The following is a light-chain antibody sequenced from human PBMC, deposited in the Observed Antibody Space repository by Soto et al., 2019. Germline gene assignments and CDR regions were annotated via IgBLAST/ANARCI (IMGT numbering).Light chain of an antibody. CDR1: SSNIGSNT. CDR3: AAWDDSLNVPYV. Sequence: QSVLTQPPSASGTPGQRVTISCSGGSSNIGSNTEIWYRHLPGTAPNLLIYSNNQRPSGVPDRFSGSKSGTSASLAISGLQSEDEADYYCAAWDDSLNVPYVFGTGTKLTVL. CDR2: SNN. V-gene: IGLV1-44*01. J-gene: IGLJ1*01.